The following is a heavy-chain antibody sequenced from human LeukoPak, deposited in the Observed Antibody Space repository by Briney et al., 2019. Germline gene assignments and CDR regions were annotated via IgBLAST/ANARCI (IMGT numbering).Heavy chain of an antibody. CDR3: ARGGHNTGYDY. Sequence: SETLSLTCTVSGDSISGYYWSWIRQPPGKGLEWIGYIYYSGSTYYNPSLKSRVTISVDTSKNQFSLKLSSVTAADTAVYYCARGGHNTGYDYWGQGTLVTVSS. CDR2: IYYSGST. J-gene: IGHJ4*02. D-gene: IGHD1-14*01. V-gene: IGHV4-59*08. CDR1: GDSISGYY.